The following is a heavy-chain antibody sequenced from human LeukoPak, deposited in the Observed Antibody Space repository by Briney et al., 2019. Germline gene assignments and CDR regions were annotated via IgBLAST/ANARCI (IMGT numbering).Heavy chain of an antibody. CDR2: IKLDGSEK. Sequence: GGSLRLSCVASGFTFGKYWMSWVRQAPGKGLEWVANIKLDGSEKNYVDSVKGRFTISRDNTKNSLYLQMNSLRVEDTAVFYCARDQYDTWSRRGNFDSWGQGTLVVVSS. D-gene: IGHD3-3*01. V-gene: IGHV3-7*03. J-gene: IGHJ4*02. CDR1: GFTFGKYW. CDR3: ARDQYDTWSRRGNFDS.